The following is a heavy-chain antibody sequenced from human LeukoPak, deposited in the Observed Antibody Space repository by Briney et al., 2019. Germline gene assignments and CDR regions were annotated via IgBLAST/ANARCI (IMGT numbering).Heavy chain of an antibody. CDR3: ARVGHSYSSSWLDAFDI. V-gene: IGHV4-4*07. CDR2: MYASGST. CDR1: GGSISCYY. Sequence: SETLSLTCTVSGGSISCYYWSWIRQPAGKGLEWIGRMYASGSTNYSPSLRSRVTMSVDTSKNQFSLKLNSVTAADTAVYYCARVGHSYSSSWLDAFDIWGRGTMVTVSS. J-gene: IGHJ3*02. D-gene: IGHD6-13*01.